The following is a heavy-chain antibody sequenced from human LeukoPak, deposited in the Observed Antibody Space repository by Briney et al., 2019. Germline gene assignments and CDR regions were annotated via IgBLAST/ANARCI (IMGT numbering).Heavy chain of an antibody. D-gene: IGHD6-13*01. CDR1: GFTFSSYG. V-gene: IGHV3-30*18. J-gene: IGHJ4*02. CDR2: ISYDVSNK. CDR3: AKDRIAAAGGYSDY. Sequence: GGSLRLSCAASGFTFSSYGMHWVRQAPGKGLEWVAVISYDVSNKYYADSVKGRFTISRDNSKNTLYLQMNSLRAEDTAVYYCAKDRIAAAGGYSDYWGQGTLVTVSS.